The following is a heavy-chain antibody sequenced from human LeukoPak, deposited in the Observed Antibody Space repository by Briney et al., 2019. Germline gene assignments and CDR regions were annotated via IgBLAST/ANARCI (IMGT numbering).Heavy chain of an antibody. V-gene: IGHV1-69*13. CDR2: IIPIFGTA. CDR1: GGTFSSYA. Sequence: SVKVSCKASGGTFSSYAISCVRQAPGQGLEWMGGIIPIFGTANCAQKFQGRVTITADESTSTAYMELSSLRSEDTAVYYCARVGVSSSWYYFDYWGQGTLVTVSS. CDR3: ARVGVSSSWYYFDY. J-gene: IGHJ4*02. D-gene: IGHD6-13*01.